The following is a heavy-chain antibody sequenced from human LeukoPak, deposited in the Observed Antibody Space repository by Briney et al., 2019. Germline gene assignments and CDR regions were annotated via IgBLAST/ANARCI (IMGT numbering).Heavy chain of an antibody. CDR1: GFAFSNFD. J-gene: IGHJ4*02. V-gene: IGHV3-23*01. CDR3: AKRGSYFGGFDY. D-gene: IGHD3-10*01. Sequence: GGSLRLSCAASGFAFSNFDMSWVRQAPGKGLEWVSAISGSGESTYYAESVKGRFTISRDNSKNTPYLQMNGLRVEDTAIYYCAKRGSYFGGFDYWGQGTLLTVPS. CDR2: ISGSGEST.